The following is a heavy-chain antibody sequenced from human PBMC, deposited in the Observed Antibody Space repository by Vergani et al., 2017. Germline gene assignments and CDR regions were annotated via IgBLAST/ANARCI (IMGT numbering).Heavy chain of an antibody. CDR2: ISSSSSYI. J-gene: IGHJ4*02. V-gene: IGHV3-21*04. D-gene: IGHD3-3*01. Sequence: EVQLVESGGGLVKPGGSLRLSCAASGFTFSSYSMNWVRQAPGKGLEWVSSISSSSSYIYYADSVKGRFTISRDNAKNSLYLQMNSLRAEDTAVYYCAKDKVDFWSGYSYFDYWGQGTLVTVSS. CDR3: AKDKVDFWSGYSYFDY. CDR1: GFTFSSYS.